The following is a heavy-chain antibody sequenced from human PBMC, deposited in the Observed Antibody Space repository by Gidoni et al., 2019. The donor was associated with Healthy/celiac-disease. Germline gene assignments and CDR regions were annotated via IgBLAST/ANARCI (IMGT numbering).Heavy chain of an antibody. CDR3: ARGAIVVVPAAQAEFDP. CDR2: ILPILGIA. V-gene: IGHV1-69*09. Sequence: QVQLVQSGAEVKKPGSSVKVSCKASGGTFSSYAISWVRQAPGQGLEWMGRILPILGIANYAQKFQGRVTITADKSTSTAYMELSSLRSEDTAVYYCARGAIVVVPAAQAEFDPWGQGTLVTVSS. J-gene: IGHJ5*02. D-gene: IGHD2-2*01. CDR1: GGTFSSYA.